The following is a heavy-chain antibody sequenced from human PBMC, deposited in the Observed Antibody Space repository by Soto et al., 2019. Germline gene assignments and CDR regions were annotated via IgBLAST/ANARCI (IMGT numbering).Heavy chain of an antibody. CDR2: TSVGSGGT. Sequence: EVRLLESGGDLVPPERSLRLSCEASEFTFTSNAKPWVRQAPEKWHEWVSGTSVGSGGTYYAESVKGRYTISRDNSKNAVYLQMHSLRAEDTGLYCCGREPGAFLGDYCGFFGQGALVSVYS. V-gene: IGHV3-23*01. D-gene: IGHD1-26*01. CDR3: GREPGAFLGDYCGF. J-gene: IGHJ4*02. CDR1: EFTFTSNA.